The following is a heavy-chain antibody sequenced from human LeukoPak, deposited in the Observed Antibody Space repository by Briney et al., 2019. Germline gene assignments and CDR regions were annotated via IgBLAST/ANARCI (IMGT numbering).Heavy chain of an antibody. Sequence: LVASVKVSCKASGYTFTGYYMHWVRQAPGQGLEWMGWINPNSGGTNYAQKFQGRVTMTRDTSISTAYMELSRLRSDDTAVYYCARVIVGAVSFAYWGQGTLVTVSS. CDR1: GYTFTGYY. CDR3: ARVIVGAVSFAY. CDR2: INPNSGGT. J-gene: IGHJ4*02. V-gene: IGHV1-2*03. D-gene: IGHD1-26*01.